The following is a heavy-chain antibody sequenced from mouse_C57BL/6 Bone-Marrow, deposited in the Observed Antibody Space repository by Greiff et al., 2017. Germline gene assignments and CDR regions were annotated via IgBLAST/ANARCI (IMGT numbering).Heavy chain of an antibody. J-gene: IGHJ2*01. D-gene: IGHD2-4*01. CDR3: EIGNIYYDYDGDY. CDR2: INPSSGYT. Sequence: VQLQQSGAELVKPGASVKLSCKASGYTFTSYWMHWVKQRPGQGLEWIGYINPSSGYTKYNQKFKDKATLTADKSSSTAYMQLSSLTYEDSAVSYFEIGNIYYDYDGDYGGQGTTLTVSA. CDR1: GYTFTSYW. V-gene: IGHV1-7*01.